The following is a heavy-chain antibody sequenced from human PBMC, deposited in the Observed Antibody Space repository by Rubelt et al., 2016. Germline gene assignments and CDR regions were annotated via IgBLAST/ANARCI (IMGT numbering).Heavy chain of an antibody. V-gene: IGHV1-3*01. J-gene: IGHJ3*01. CDR3: ARDEDV. Sequence: QVQLVQSGSELKKPGASVKVSCKASGYTFTRYAMNWVRQAPGQGLEWMGWISAANDNTRYSEKFQGRITITKETAARTANMDLSSLTYGDTAVYYCARDEDVWGQGTMVTVSS. CDR2: ISAANDNT. CDR1: GYTFTRYA.